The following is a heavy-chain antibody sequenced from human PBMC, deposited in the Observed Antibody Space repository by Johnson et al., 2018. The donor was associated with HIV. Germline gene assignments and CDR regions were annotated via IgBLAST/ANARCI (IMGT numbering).Heavy chain of an antibody. CDR1: GFTFSSYW. D-gene: IGHD2-21*02. CDR2: IRYDGSNK. V-gene: IGHV3-30*02. CDR3: AKDQYCGGDCYPDAFDV. Sequence: QVQLVESGGGLVQPGGSLRLSCAASGFTFSSYWMHWVRQAPGKGLEWVAFIRYDGSNKYYADSVKGRFTISRDNSKNTLYLQMNSLRAEDTAVYYCAKDQYCGGDCYPDAFDVWGQGTMVTVSS. J-gene: IGHJ3*01.